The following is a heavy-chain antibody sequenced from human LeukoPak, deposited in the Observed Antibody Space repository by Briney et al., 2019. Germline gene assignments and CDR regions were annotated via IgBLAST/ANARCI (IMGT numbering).Heavy chain of an antibody. CDR3: ARDPGYDYGYDY. D-gene: IGHD5-18*01. V-gene: IGHV3-30*03. CDR1: GFTFSSFG. J-gene: IGHJ4*02. CDR2: IANDGKTT. Sequence: GRSLRLSCAASGFTFSSFGMHWVRQAPGKGLEWVAVIANDGKTTYYADSVKGRFTISRDNSKNTLYLQMNSLRAEDTAVYYGARDPGYDYGYDYWGQGTLVTVSS.